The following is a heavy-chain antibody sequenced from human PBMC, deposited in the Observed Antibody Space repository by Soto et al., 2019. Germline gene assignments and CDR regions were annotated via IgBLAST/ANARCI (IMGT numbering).Heavy chain of an antibody. J-gene: IGHJ6*02. Sequence: EVQLVESGGGLVQPGGSLKLSCAASGFTFSGSAMHWVRQASGKGLEWVGRTRSKANSYATAYAASVKGRFTISRDDSKNTAYLQMNSLKTEDTAVYYCTSSALIDYYYYYGMDVWGQGTTVTVSS. V-gene: IGHV3-73*02. CDR2: TRSKANSYAT. D-gene: IGHD3-22*01. CDR1: GFTFSGSA. CDR3: TSSALIDYYYYYGMDV.